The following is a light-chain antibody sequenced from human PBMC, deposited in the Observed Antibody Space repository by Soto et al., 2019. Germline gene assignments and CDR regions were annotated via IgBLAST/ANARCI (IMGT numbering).Light chain of an antibody. CDR2: DVS. J-gene: IGLJ1*01. CDR1: SSDVGGYNY. CDR3: SSYTSSRVYV. V-gene: IGLV2-14*01. Sequence: QSALTQPASVSGSPGQSITISCTGTSSDVGGYNYVSWYQQHPGKAPKLMIYDVSNRPSGVSNRFSGSKSGNTASLTISGLQAEDEADYYCSSYTSSRVYVFGTGTKLPS.